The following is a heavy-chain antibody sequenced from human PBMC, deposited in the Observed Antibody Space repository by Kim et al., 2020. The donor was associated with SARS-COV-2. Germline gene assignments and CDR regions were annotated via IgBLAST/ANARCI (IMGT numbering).Heavy chain of an antibody. D-gene: IGHD6-19*01. CDR2: INSDGSST. V-gene: IGHV3-74*01. CDR1: GFTFSSYW. Sequence: GGSLRLSCAASGFTFSSYWMHWVRQAPGKGLVWVSRINSDGSSTSYADSVKGRFTISRDNAKNTLYLQMNSLRAEDTAVYYCARDSGTVGLAVAGSGLGYWGQGTLVTVSS. J-gene: IGHJ4*02. CDR3: ARDSGTVGLAVAGSGLGY.